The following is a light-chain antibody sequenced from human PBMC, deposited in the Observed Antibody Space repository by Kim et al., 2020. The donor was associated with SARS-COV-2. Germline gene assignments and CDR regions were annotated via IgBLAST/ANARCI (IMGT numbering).Light chain of an antibody. J-gene: IGLJ2*01. CDR1: SSNNGNNY. V-gene: IGLV1-51*01. CDR2: DNN. CDR3: GTWDSSLSAVV. Sequence: GKKVTIASSGSSSNNGNNYVSWYQQHPGTAPKLLIYDNNKRPSGIPDRFSGSKAGTSATLGITGLQTGDEADYYCGTWDSSLSAVVFGGGTQLTVL.